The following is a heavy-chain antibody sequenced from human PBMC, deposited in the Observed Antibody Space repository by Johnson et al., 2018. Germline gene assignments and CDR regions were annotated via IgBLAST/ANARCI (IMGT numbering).Heavy chain of an antibody. J-gene: IGHJ6*02. V-gene: IGHV4-59*12. CDR2: IYYRGST. Sequence: QVQLQESGPGLVKPSETLSLTCTVSGGSISSYYWSWIRQPPGKGLEWIGYIYYRGSTNYNPSLKSRVTLSGDTSKNQFSLKLSSVTAADTAVYYCARDGAGCSSTSCYRYYYYGMDVWGQVTTVTVSS. CDR1: GGSISSYY. CDR3: ARDGAGCSSTSCYRYYYYGMDV. D-gene: IGHD2-2*01.